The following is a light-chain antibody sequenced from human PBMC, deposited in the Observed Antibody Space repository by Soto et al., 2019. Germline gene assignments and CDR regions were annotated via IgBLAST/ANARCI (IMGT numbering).Light chain of an antibody. CDR2: DVS. J-gene: IGLJ1*01. Sequence: QSALTQPASVSGSPGQSITISCTGTSSDVGGYNYVSWYQQHPGKAPKLMIYDVSNRPSGVSNRFSGSKSGNTASLTISGLQAEDEADYYCSSYTSSNYVFGTETKLTVL. V-gene: IGLV2-14*01. CDR3: SSYTSSNYV. CDR1: SSDVGGYNY.